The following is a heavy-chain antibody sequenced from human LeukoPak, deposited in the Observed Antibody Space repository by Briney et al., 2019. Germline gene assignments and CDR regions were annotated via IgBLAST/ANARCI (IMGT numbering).Heavy chain of an antibody. CDR3: AKDGDGTFDY. CDR1: GFTFSSYS. V-gene: IGHV3-21*01. Sequence: KPGGSLRLSCAASGFTFSSYSMSWVRQAPGKGLEWVSSISSSGSYIYYADSVKGRFTISRDNAKNSLYLQMNSVRAEDTALYYCAKDGDGTFDYWGQGTLVTVSS. CDR2: ISSSGSYI. J-gene: IGHJ4*02.